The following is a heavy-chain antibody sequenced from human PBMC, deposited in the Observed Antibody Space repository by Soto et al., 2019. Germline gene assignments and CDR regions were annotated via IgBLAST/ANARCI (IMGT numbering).Heavy chain of an antibody. Sequence: EVQLVESGGGLVQPGGSLRLSCVASGFTFSSHWMHWVCQAPGNGLVWVSRISSDGSRTNYADSVKGRFAIFRDNAKNTVYLLMNSLRAEETAVYYCARGVMGAYGLDIWGQGTMVTVSS. J-gene: IGHJ3*02. D-gene: IGHD2-21*01. CDR2: ISSDGSRT. V-gene: IGHV3-74*01. CDR3: ARGVMGAYGLDI. CDR1: GFTFSSHW.